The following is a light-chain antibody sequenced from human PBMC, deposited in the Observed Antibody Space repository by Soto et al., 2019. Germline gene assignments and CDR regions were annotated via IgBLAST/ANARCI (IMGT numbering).Light chain of an antibody. Sequence: EIVVTQSPATLSSFPGDRVTLSCRASQSVSGSYLAWYQQKPGQAPRLLIYGASSRAPGIPDRFSGSGSGTDFTLTISRLEPEDFAVYYCQQYGSSPLTFGQGTRLEIK. V-gene: IGKV3-20*01. CDR1: QSVSGSY. CDR3: QQYGSSPLT. J-gene: IGKJ5*01. CDR2: GAS.